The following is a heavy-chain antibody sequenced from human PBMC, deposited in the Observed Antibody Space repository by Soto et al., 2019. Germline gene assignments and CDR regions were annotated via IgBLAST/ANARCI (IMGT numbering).Heavy chain of an antibody. V-gene: IGHV4-4*02. Sequence: PSETLSLTCAVSGGSISSSNWWSWVRQPPGKGLEWIGEIYHSGSTNYNPSLKSRVTISVDKSKNQFSLKLSSVTAADTAVYYCARDERGVYVWGSYREYNWFDPWGQGTLVTVSS. D-gene: IGHD3-16*02. J-gene: IGHJ5*02. CDR2: IYHSGST. CDR1: GGSISSSNW. CDR3: ARDERGVYVWGSYREYNWFDP.